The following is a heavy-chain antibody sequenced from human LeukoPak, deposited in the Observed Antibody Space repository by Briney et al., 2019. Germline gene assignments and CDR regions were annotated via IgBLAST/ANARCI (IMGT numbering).Heavy chain of an antibody. CDR1: GGSISSYY. D-gene: IGHD2-2*01. V-gene: IGHV4-59*01. CDR3: ARVNIVVVPAATNWFDP. Sequence: PSETLSLTCTASGGSISSYYWSWIRQPPGKGLEWIGYIYYSGSTNYNPSLKSRVTISVDTSKNQFSLKLSSVTAADTAVYYCARVNIVVVPAATNWFDPWGQGTLVTVSS. CDR2: IYYSGST. J-gene: IGHJ5*02.